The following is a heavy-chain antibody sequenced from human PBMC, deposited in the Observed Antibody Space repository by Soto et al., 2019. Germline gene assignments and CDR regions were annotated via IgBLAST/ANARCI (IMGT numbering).Heavy chain of an antibody. CDR2: AFYTGFT. D-gene: IGHD1-20*01. CDR3: ATSQKGYNWNYFDH. V-gene: IGHV4-39*01. CDR1: GRSIRGSYYY. Sequence: PSETRSHHCAVSGRSIRGSYYYSGWLLQSPGKGPEWIGSAFYTGFTSYNPSLESRVSVSVDTSKNQFSLKVSGVSAADTAVYYCATSQKGYNWNYFDHWGQGDLVTGSS. J-gene: IGHJ4*02.